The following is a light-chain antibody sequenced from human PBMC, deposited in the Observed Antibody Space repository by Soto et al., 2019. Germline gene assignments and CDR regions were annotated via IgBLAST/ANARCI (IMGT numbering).Light chain of an antibody. V-gene: IGLV2-11*01. CDR3: CSYAGSYTFGYV. J-gene: IGLJ1*01. CDR2: DVS. Sequence: QSVLTQPRSVSGSPGQSVTISCTGTSSDVGGYNYVSWYQQHPGKAPKLMIYDVSKRPSGVPDRFSGSKSGNTASLTISGLQAEDEDDYYCCSYAGSYTFGYVFGTGTKFTV. CDR1: SSDVGGYNY.